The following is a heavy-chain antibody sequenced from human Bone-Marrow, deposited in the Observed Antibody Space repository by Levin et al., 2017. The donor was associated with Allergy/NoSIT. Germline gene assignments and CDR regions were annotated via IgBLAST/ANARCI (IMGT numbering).Heavy chain of an antibody. CDR1: GFSISSGYY. CDR3: ARANFYDSSGYLYYFDQ. CDR2: IFHSGST. Sequence: PSETLSLTCAVSGFSISSGYYWGWIRQPPGKGLAWIGSIFHSGSTYYNPSLKSRVTISVDTSKNLFSLKLSSVTAADTAVYYCARANFYDSSGYLYYFDQRGQGTLITVSS. J-gene: IGHJ4*02. V-gene: IGHV4-38-2*01. D-gene: IGHD3-22*01.